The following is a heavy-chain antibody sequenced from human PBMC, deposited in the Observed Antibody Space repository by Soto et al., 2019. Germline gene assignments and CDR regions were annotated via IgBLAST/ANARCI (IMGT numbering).Heavy chain of an antibody. CDR2: MYYSGSN. CDR1: GASVSSRTYF. V-gene: IGHV4-61*01. D-gene: IGHD6-19*01. CDR3: ARVQAVAGFHFDY. Sequence: QVQLQESGPGLVKPSETLSLTCTVSGASVSSRTYFRSWIRQPPGKGLEWIGYMYYSGSNSYNPSLKSRVTISLDTSRNQFSLKLSSVTAADTAVYYCARVQAVAGFHFDYWGQGTLVTVSS. J-gene: IGHJ4*02.